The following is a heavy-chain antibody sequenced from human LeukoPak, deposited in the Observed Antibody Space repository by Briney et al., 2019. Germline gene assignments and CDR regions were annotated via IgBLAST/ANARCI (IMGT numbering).Heavy chain of an antibody. Sequence: SETLSLTCAVSGGSISSGGYSWSWIRQPPGKGLEWIGEINHSGSTNYNPSLKSRVTISVDTSKNQFSLKLSSVTAADTAVYYCARGRDCSSTSCYPFDYWGQGTLVTVSS. D-gene: IGHD2-2*01. V-gene: IGHV4-34*01. J-gene: IGHJ4*02. CDR3: ARGRDCSSTSCYPFDY. CDR2: INHSGST. CDR1: GGSISSGGYS.